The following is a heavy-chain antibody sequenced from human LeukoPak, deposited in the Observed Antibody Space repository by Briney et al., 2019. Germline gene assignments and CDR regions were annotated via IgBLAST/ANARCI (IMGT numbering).Heavy chain of an antibody. CDR3: AREGAGGGADY. J-gene: IGHJ4*02. D-gene: IGHD3-16*01. CDR1: GFTFSSYE. V-gene: IGHV3-21*01. CDR2: ISSSSSYI. Sequence: GGSLRLSCAASGFTFSSYEMNWVRQAPGKGLEWVSSISSSSSYIYYADSVKGRFTISRDNAKNSLYLQMNSLRAEDTAVYYCAREGAGGGADYWGQGTLVTVSS.